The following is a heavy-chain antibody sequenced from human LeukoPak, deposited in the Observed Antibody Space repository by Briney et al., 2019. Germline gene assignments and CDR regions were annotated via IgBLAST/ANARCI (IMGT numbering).Heavy chain of an antibody. J-gene: IGHJ4*02. CDR1: GDSVSNNSAA. D-gene: IGHD2-15*01. CDR2: TYYRTSWYN. V-gene: IGHV6-1*01. Sequence: SQTLSLTFAISGDSVSNNSAAWNWLRQSPSRGLEWLGRTYYRTSWYNDNTVSVKSLITIYPNTTKNHYTLQLHSVTPEDTAVYYCARDQPRDIGALFDYGGQGTLVTVSS. CDR3: ARDQPRDIGALFDY.